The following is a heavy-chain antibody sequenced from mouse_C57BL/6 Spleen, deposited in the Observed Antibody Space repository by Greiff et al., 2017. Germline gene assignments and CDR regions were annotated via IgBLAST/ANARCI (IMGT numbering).Heavy chain of an antibody. Sequence: QVQLQQPGAELVKPGASVKMSCKASGYTFTSYWITWVKQRPGQGLAWIGDIYPGSGSTNYNEKFKSKATLTVDTSSSTAYMQLSSLTSEASAVYYCARLDESYCDVWGTGTTVTVSS. CDR3: ARLDESYCDV. CDR2: IYPGSGST. V-gene: IGHV1-55*01. J-gene: IGHJ1*03. D-gene: IGHD2-4*01. CDR1: GYTFTSYW.